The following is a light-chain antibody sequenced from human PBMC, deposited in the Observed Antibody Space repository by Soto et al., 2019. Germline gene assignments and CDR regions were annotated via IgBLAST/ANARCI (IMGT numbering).Light chain of an antibody. J-gene: IGLJ1*01. Sequence: VETQPPSASGTPGQRVTISCSGSSSNIGSNYVYWYQQLPGTAPKLLIYRNNQRPSGVPDRFSGSKSGTSASLAISGLRSEDEADYYCAAWDDSLSGYVFGTGTKVTGL. CDR3: AAWDDSLSGYV. CDR1: SSNIGSNY. CDR2: RNN. V-gene: IGLV1-47*01.